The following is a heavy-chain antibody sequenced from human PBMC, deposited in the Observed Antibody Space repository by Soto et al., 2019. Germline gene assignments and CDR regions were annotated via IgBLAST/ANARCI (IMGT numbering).Heavy chain of an antibody. Sequence: GGSLRLSCEASGFTFSGYWMSWVRQAPGKGLGWVADIKHDGSVQYYVDSVKGRFTISRDNAKKLLFLQMNGLRAEDTALYYCARAKYSNAWYSFDLWGQGNLVTVSS. CDR2: IKHDGSVQ. D-gene: IGHD4-4*01. J-gene: IGHJ4*02. V-gene: IGHV3-7*03. CDR1: GFTFSGYW. CDR3: ARAKYSNAWYSFDL.